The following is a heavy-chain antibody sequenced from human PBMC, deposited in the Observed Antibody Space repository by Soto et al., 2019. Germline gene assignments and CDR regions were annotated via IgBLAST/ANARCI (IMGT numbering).Heavy chain of an antibody. Sequence: PGGSLRLSCAASGFTVSGNYMSWVRQAPGKGLEWVSVIYSGGSTYYADSVKGRFTISRDNSKNTLYLQMNSLRAEDTAVYYCARVRVAGTEDYYGMDVWGQGTTVTVSS. CDR1: GFTVSGNY. CDR3: ARVRVAGTEDYYGMDV. D-gene: IGHD6-19*01. CDR2: IYSGGST. V-gene: IGHV3-53*01. J-gene: IGHJ6*02.